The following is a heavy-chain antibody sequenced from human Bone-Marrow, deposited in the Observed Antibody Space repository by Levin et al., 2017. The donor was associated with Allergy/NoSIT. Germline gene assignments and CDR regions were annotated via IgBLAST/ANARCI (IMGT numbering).Heavy chain of an antibody. V-gene: IGHV1-2*02. CDR2: INPNSGGT. D-gene: IGHD3-3*01. CDR3: ARDHITIFGVGNALNWFDP. Sequence: ASVKVSCKASGYTFTGYYMHWVRQAPGQGLEWMGWINPNSGGTNYAQKFQGRVTMTRDTSISTAYMELSRLRSDDTAVYYCARDHITIFGVGNALNWFDPWGQGTLVTVSS. CDR1: GYTFTGYY. J-gene: IGHJ5*02.